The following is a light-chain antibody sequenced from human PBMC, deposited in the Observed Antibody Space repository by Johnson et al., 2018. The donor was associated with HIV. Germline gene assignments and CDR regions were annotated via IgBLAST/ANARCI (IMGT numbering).Light chain of an antibody. CDR2: DNH. J-gene: IGLJ1*01. CDR1: NSNIVNIY. CDR3: GTWDSSLSAYV. V-gene: IGLV1-51*01. Sequence: SVLTQPPSVSAAPGQKVTISCSASNSNIVNIYISWYQQLPGAAPKLFIYDNHKRPSGIPDRFSGSKSGTSATLAITGLQTVDEADYYCGTWDSSLSAYVFGTGTKVTVL.